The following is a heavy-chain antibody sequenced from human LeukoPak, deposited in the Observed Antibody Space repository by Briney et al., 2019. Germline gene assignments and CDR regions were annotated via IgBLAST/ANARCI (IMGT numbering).Heavy chain of an antibody. CDR3: AKDRAFPNDVFDI. CDR2: ISGSADST. CDR1: GFTFSSYA. J-gene: IGHJ3*02. V-gene: IGHV3-23*01. D-gene: IGHD3-3*02. Sequence: PGGSLRLSCAASGFTFSSYAMNWVRQAPGKGLEWVSAISGSADSTYYTDSVKGRFTISRDNSKNTLYLQMNSLRAEDTAIYYCAKDRAFPNDVFDIWGQGTMVTVSS.